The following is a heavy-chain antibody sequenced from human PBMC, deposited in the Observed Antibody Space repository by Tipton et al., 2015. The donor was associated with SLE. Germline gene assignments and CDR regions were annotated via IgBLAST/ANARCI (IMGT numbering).Heavy chain of an antibody. J-gene: IGHJ2*01. V-gene: IGHV4-59*01. Sequence: TLSLTCTVSGGSISSYYWSWIRLPPGKGPEWIGCIYYSGNTNYNPSLKSRVTISVDTSKNQFSLNLSSVTAADTAVYYCARDLSGAHYDLWGRGTLVTVSS. CDR3: ARDLSGAHYDL. CDR2: IYYSGNT. CDR1: GGSISSYY. D-gene: IGHD3-3*01.